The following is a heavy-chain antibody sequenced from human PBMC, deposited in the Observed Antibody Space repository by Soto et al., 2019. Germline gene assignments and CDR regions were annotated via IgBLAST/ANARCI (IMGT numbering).Heavy chain of an antibody. J-gene: IGHJ4*02. D-gene: IGHD3-3*01. CDR1: GGSISSGGYY. V-gene: IGHV4-31*03. CDR3: ARVGSRYLVDY. CDR2: IYYSGST. Sequence: SETLSLTCTVSGGSISSGGYYWSWIRQHPGKGLEWIGYIYYSGSTYYNPSLKSRVTISVDTSKNQFSLKLSSVTAADTAVYYCARVGSRYLVDYWGQGTLVIVSS.